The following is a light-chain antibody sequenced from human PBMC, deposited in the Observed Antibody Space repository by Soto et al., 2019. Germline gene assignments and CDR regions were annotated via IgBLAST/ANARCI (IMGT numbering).Light chain of an antibody. J-gene: IGLJ3*02. CDR2: SND. CDR3: ATWEDSLNGPV. CDR1: SSNIGSHT. Sequence: QSVLTQPPSASATPGQRVAISCPGSSSNIGSHTVNWYHQLPGTAPKLLIYSNDQRPSGVPGRFSGSKSGTSASLAISGLQSEDEGEYYCATWEDSLNGPVFGGGTKLTVL. V-gene: IGLV1-44*01.